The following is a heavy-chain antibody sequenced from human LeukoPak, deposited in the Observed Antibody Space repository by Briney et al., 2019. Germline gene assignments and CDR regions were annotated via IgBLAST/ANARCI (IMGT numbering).Heavy chain of an antibody. D-gene: IGHD3-22*01. Sequence: SETLSLTCTVSGGSISSYYWSWIRQPPGKGLEWIGYIYYSGSTNYNPSLKSRVTISVDTSKNQFSLKLSSVTAADTAVYYCARGGRGYYDSSGYYLGTNDAFDIWGQGTMVTVSS. J-gene: IGHJ3*02. CDR1: GGSISSYY. CDR2: IYYSGST. CDR3: ARGGRGYYDSSGYYLGTNDAFDI. V-gene: IGHV4-59*01.